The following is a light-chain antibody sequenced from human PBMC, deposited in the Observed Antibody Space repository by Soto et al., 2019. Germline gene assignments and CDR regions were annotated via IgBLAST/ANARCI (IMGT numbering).Light chain of an antibody. J-gene: IGLJ1*01. CDR2: NVY. Sequence: QAVLTQPASVSGSPGQSIAIACTGTSSDVGAYNFVSWHQQHPGKAPKLMIYNVYDRPSGISYRFSGSKSGNTASLTISGLQGEEEADHYCSAYTVSRNYVFGTGTKVTVL. V-gene: IGLV2-14*03. CDR1: SSDVGAYNF. CDR3: SAYTVSRNYV.